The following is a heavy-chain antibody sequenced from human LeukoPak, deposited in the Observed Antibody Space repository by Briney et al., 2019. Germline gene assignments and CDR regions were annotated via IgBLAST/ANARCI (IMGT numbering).Heavy chain of an antibody. CDR3: VRDMGYYDKV. D-gene: IGHD3-22*01. CDR2: INPDGSST. CDR1: GFTFSTSW. Sequence: GGSPRLSCAASGFTFSTSWMHWVRQATGKGLVWVSRINPDGSSTDHADSVKGRFTISRDNAKNTLYLQMNSLRAEDAAVYYCVRDMGYYDKVWGQGTLVTVSS. J-gene: IGHJ4*02. V-gene: IGHV3-74*01.